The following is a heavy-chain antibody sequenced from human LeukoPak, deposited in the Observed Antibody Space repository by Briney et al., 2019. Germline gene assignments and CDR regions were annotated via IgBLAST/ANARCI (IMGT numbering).Heavy chain of an antibody. CDR3: ARQSYYYDSSGYYYDY. CDR1: GGSISSSSYY. J-gene: IGHJ4*02. CDR2: IYYSGST. D-gene: IGHD3-22*01. V-gene: IGHV4-39*01. Sequence: WETLSLTCTVSGGSISSSSYYWGWIRQPQGKGLEWIGSIYYSGSTYYNPSLKSRVTISVDTSKNQFSLKLSSVTAADTAVYYCARQSYYYDSSGYYYDYWGQGTLVTVSS.